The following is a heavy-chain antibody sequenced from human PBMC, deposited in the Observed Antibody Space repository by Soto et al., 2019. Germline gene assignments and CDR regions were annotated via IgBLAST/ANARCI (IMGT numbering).Heavy chain of an antibody. CDR1: GDSVTSHY. D-gene: IGHD2-21*02. CDR3: ARGLYCGGDCYNWFDP. Sequence: SETLSLTCSFSGDSVTSHYLTWIRQSPEKGLEWIGSIYYSGSTHYNPSLKSRVTISVDTSKNQFSLKLSSVTAADTAVYYCARGLYCGGDCYNWFDPWGQGTLVTVSS. V-gene: IGHV4-59*05. CDR2: IYYSGST. J-gene: IGHJ5*02.